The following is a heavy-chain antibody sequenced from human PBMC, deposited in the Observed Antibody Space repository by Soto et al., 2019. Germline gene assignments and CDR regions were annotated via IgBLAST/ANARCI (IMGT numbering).Heavy chain of an antibody. CDR2: IDPSDSYT. V-gene: IGHV5-10-1*01. CDR3: ARGLDVSGGYRSAPEDY. D-gene: IGHD3-16*02. Sequence: GESLQISCKGSGYSFTSYWISWVRQIPGKGLEWMGRIDPSDSYTNYSPSFQGHVTISADKSISTAYLQWSSLKASDTAMYYCARGLDVSGGYRSAPEDYWGQGALVTVS. CDR1: GYSFTSYW. J-gene: IGHJ4*02.